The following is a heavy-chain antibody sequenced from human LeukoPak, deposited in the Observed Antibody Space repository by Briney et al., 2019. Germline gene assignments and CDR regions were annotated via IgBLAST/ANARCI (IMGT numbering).Heavy chain of an antibody. CDR1: GYTFTSYD. D-gene: IGHD1-26*01. CDR3: ARRNLLGAKALGY. Sequence: ASVKVSCKASGYTFTSYDINWVRQATGQGLEWMGWMNPNSGNTGYAQKFQGRVTMTRNTSISTAYMELSSLRSENTAVYYCARRNLLGAKALGYWGQGTLVTVSS. CDR2: MNPNSGNT. J-gene: IGHJ4*02. V-gene: IGHV1-8*01.